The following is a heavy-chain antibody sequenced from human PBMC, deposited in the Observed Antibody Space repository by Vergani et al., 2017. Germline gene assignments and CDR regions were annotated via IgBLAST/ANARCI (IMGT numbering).Heavy chain of an antibody. CDR3: ARGAPSPFDY. V-gene: IGHV4-38-2*01. CDR2: FHHSGIT. CDR1: GYSISTGYY. D-gene: IGHD4/OR15-4a*01. J-gene: IGHJ4*02. Sequence: QLQLQESGSGLVKPSQTLSLSCEVSGYSISTGYYWAWIRQPPGKGLEWIGTFHHSGITYYNPSLKSRVLISADSSKNQLALKVTSVTAADTAIYFCARGAPSPFDYWGLGTLVAVSS.